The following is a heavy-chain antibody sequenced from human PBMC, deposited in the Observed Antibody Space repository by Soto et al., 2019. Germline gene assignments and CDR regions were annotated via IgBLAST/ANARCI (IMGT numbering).Heavy chain of an antibody. Sequence: GGSLRLSCAASGFTFSSYGMHWVRQAPGKGLEWVAVIWYDGSNKYYADSVKGRFTISRDNSKNTLYLQMNSLRAEDTAVYYCARETAQLYNWFDPWGQGTLVTVSS. CDR2: IWYDGSNK. D-gene: IGHD1-1*01. CDR3: ARETAQLYNWFDP. CDR1: GFTFSSYG. V-gene: IGHV3-33*01. J-gene: IGHJ5*02.